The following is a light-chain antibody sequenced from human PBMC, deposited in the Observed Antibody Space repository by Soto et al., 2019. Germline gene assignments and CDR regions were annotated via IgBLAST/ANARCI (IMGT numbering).Light chain of an antibody. CDR3: QQYATSPLT. Sequence: EIVLTQSPGTLSLSPGERATLSRRASQSVSSSYLAWYQQKPGQAPRLLIYGASTRATGIPDRFSGSGSATDFTLTISRLEPEDFALYYCQQYATSPLTFGGGTKVDIK. CDR1: QSVSSSY. J-gene: IGKJ4*01. CDR2: GAS. V-gene: IGKV3-20*01.